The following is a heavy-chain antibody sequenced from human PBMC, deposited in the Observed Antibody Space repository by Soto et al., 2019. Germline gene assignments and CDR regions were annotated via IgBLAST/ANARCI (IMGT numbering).Heavy chain of an antibody. CDR3: TRDRVVHYYDSSGYYFDY. Sequence: GGSLRLSCTASGFTFGDYAMSWFRQAPGKGLEWVGLIRSKAYGGTTEYAASVKGRFTISRDDSKSIAYLQMNSLKTEDTAVYYCTRDRVVHYYDSSGYYFDYWGQGTLVTVSS. CDR1: GFTFGDYA. D-gene: IGHD3-22*01. V-gene: IGHV3-49*03. CDR2: IRSKAYGGTT. J-gene: IGHJ4*02.